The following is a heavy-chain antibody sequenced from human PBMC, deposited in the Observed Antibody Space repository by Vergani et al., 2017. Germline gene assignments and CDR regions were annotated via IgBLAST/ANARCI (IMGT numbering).Heavy chain of an antibody. CDR2: FDPEDGET. CDR1: GYTLTELS. Sequence: QVQLVQSGAEVKKPGASVKVSCKVSGYTLTELSMHWVRQAPGKGLEWMGGFDPEDGETIYAQKFQGRVTMTEDTSTDTAYMELSSLRSEDTAVYYCAVGTIFGVVIFVLGVVLLDYWGQGTLVTVSS. CDR3: AVGTIFGVVIFVLGVVLLDY. V-gene: IGHV1-24*01. D-gene: IGHD3-3*01. J-gene: IGHJ4*02.